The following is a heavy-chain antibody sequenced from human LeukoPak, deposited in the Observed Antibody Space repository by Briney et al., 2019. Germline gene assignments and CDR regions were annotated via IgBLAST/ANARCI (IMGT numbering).Heavy chain of an antibody. CDR1: GGSISSGSYY. V-gene: IGHV4-61*02. J-gene: IGHJ4*02. D-gene: IGHD2-2*01. Sequence: PSQTLSLTCTVSGGSISSGSYYWSWIRQPAGKGLEWIGRIYTSGSTNYNPSLKSRVTISVDTSKNQFSLKLSSVTAADTAVYYCARASLSGYGFDYWGQGTVVTVSS. CDR2: IYTSGST. CDR3: ARASLSGYGFDY.